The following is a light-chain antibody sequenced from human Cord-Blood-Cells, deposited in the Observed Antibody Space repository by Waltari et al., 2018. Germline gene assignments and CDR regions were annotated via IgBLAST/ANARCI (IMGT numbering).Light chain of an antibody. Sequence: QSVLTQPPSASGTPGQRVTTSCSGSSSHIGRNTVNWYQHLPGTAPKLLIYSNNQRPSGVPDRFSGSKSGTSASLAISGLQSEDEADYYCAAWDDSLNGWVFGGGTKLTVL. V-gene: IGLV1-44*01. CDR1: SSHIGRNT. CDR3: AAWDDSLNGWV. J-gene: IGLJ3*02. CDR2: SNN.